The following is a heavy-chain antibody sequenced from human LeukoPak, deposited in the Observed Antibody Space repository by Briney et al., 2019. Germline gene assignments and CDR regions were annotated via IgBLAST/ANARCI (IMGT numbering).Heavy chain of an antibody. D-gene: IGHD6-19*01. CDR3: ARQGSIAVAKTWFDP. CDR2: IYPGDSDT. Sequence: GESLKISCKGSGYSFTSYWIGWVRQMPGKGLEWMGIIYPGDSDTRYSPSFQGQVTISADKSISTAYLQWSSPKTPDTAMYYCARQGSIAVAKTWFDPWGQGTLVTVSS. CDR1: GYSFTSYW. V-gene: IGHV5-51*01. J-gene: IGHJ5*02.